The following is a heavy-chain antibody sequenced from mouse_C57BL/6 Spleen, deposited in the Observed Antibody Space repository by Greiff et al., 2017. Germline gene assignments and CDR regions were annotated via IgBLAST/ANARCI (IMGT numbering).Heavy chain of an antibody. D-gene: IGHD3-2*02. CDR3: ARGTAHAFVY. CDR1: GYTFTSYW. V-gene: IGHV1-55*01. Sequence: QVQLQQPGAELVKPGASVKMSCKASGYTFTSYWITWVKQRPGQGLEWIGDIYPGSGSTNYNEKFKSKATLTVDTSSSTAYMQLSSLTSEGSALYYCARGTAHAFVYRGPGTTLTVSS. J-gene: IGHJ2*01. CDR2: IYPGSGST.